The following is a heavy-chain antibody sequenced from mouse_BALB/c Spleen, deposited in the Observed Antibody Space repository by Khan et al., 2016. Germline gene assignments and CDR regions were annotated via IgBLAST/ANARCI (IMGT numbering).Heavy chain of an antibody. CDR3: TKREYDWYFAV. J-gene: IGHJ1*01. Sequence: EVKLEVSGGGLVQPGGSMKLSCAASGFTFSDAWMDWVRQSPEKGLEWVAEIRSKANNHATYYAESVKGRLSISRDESKSSIYLQMNKLRADDTGTYFCTKREYDWYFAVWGAGTTVTVSS. CDR1: GFTFSDAW. CDR2: IRSKANNHAT. V-gene: IGHV6-6*01. D-gene: IGHD2-10*02.